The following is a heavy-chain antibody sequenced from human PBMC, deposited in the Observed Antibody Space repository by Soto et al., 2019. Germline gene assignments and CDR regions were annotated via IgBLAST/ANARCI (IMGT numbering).Heavy chain of an antibody. D-gene: IGHD3-10*01. V-gene: IGHV3-23*01. CDR1: GFTFSSYA. CDR2: ISGNGGST. Sequence: GGSLRLSCAASGFTFSSYAMSWVRQAPGKGLEWVSAISGNGGSTYYADSVKGRFTISRDNAKNSLYLQMNSLRAEDTALYYCAKDIGGSGSYYNGVFDIWGQGTMVTVSS. CDR3: AKDIGGSGSYYNGVFDI. J-gene: IGHJ3*02.